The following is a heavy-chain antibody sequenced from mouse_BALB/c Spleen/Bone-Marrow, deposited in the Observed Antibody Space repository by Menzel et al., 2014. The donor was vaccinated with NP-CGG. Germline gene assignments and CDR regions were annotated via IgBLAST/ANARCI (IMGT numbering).Heavy chain of an antibody. CDR2: ISSGSSTI. Sequence: EVKVEESGGGLVQPGGSRKLSCAASGFTFSSFGMHWVRQAPEKGLEWVAYISSGSSTIYYADTVMGRFTISRDDPKNTLFLRMTSLRSEDTAMYYCARSGSSSGYFDYWGQGTTLTVSS. V-gene: IGHV5-17*02. CDR3: ARSGSSSGYFDY. J-gene: IGHJ2*01. D-gene: IGHD1-1*01. CDR1: GFTFSSFG.